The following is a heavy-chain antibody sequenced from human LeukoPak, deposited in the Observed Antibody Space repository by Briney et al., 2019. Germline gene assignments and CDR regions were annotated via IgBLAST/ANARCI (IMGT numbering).Heavy chain of an antibody. Sequence: PSETLSLTCAVSGCSISSYYWSWIRQPPGKGLEWIGYIYYSGSTKYNPSLKSRVTISVDTSKNQFSLQLSSVTAADTAVYYCATSPYCSNGICFTRWYFDLWGRGTLVTVSS. J-gene: IGHJ2*01. CDR2: IYYSGST. CDR3: ATSPYCSNGICFTRWYFDL. V-gene: IGHV4-59*01. D-gene: IGHD2-8*01. CDR1: GCSISSYY.